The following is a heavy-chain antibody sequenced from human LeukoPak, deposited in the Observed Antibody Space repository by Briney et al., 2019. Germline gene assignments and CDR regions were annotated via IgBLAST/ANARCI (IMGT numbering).Heavy chain of an antibody. CDR3: AKGGYPTWFDP. CDR1: GFIFSDDS. V-gene: IGHV3-23*01. Sequence: GGSLRLSCTDSGFIFSDDSMSWVCQAPGKGLEWVSTIRSNGRDRYYADSVKGRFTDSRDNSKNTLYVEMNSLRAEDTAVYYCAKGGYPTWFDPWGQGTLVTVSS. CDR2: IRSNGRDR. J-gene: IGHJ5*02. D-gene: IGHD2-15*01.